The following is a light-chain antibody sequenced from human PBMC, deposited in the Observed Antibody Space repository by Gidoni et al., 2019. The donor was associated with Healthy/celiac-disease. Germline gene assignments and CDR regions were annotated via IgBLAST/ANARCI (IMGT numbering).Light chain of an antibody. V-gene: IGKV1-5*03. CDR1: QSISSW. CDR2: KAS. J-gene: IGKJ5*01. CDR3: QQYNSYPRIT. Sequence: DIQMTQSPSTLSASVGDRVTITCRASQSISSWLAWYQQKPGKAPKLLIYKASSLESGVPSRFSGSGSGTEFTLTISSLQPDDFATYYCQQYNSYPRITFGQXTRLEIK.